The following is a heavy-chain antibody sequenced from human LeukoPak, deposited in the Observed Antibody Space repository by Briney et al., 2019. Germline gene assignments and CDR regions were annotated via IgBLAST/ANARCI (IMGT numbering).Heavy chain of an antibody. Sequence: ASVTVSCKASGYTFTSYDINGVGQATGQGLEWMGWMNPNSGNTGYAQRFQGRVTMTTDTSTSTAYMELRSLRSDDTAVYYCARDRTRPPYYYDNSGYFPIDYWGQGTLVTVSS. CDR3: ARDRTRPPYYYDNSGYFPIDY. CDR1: GYTFTSYD. J-gene: IGHJ4*02. D-gene: IGHD3-22*01. V-gene: IGHV1-8*01. CDR2: MNPNSGNT.